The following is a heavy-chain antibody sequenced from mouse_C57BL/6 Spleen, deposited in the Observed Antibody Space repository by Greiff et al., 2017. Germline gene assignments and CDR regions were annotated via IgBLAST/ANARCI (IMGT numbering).Heavy chain of an antibody. J-gene: IGHJ3*01. CDR1: GYAFSSSW. CDR2: IYPGDGDT. D-gene: IGHD2-4*01. CDR3: ARGDYDPWFAY. Sequence: VKVVESGPELVKPGASVKISCKASGYAFSSSWMNWVKQRPGKGLEWLGRIYPGDGDTNYNGKFKGKATLTADKSSSTAYMQLSSLTSEDSAVYFCARGDYDPWFAYWGQGTLVTVSA. V-gene: IGHV1-82*01.